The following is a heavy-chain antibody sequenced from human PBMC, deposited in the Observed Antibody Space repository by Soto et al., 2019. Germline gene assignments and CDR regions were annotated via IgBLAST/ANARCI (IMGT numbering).Heavy chain of an antibody. CDR3: ARDPRTHLIAAAGTFFDNWFDP. CDR2: ISAYNGNT. J-gene: IGHJ5*02. CDR1: GYTFTSYG. D-gene: IGHD6-13*01. V-gene: IGHV1-18*01. Sequence: GASVKVSCKASGYTFTSYGISWVRQAPGQGLEWMGWISAYNGNTNYAQKLQGRVTMTTDTSTSTAYMELRSLRSDDTAVYYCARDPRTHLIAAAGTFFDNWFDPWGQGTLVTVSS.